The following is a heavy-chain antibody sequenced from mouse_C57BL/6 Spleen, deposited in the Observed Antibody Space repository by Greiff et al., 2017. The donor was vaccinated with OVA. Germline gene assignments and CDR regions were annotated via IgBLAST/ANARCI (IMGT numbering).Heavy chain of an antibody. CDR1: GFSLTSYA. V-gene: IGHV2-9-1*01. CDR3: ARNPLYYSNPYYYAMDY. CDR2: IWTGGGT. D-gene: IGHD2-5*01. J-gene: IGHJ4*01. Sequence: VKLEESGPGLVAPSQSLSITCTVSGFSLTSYAISWVRQPPGKGLEWLGVIWTGGGTNYNSALNSRLSISKDNSKSQVFLKMNSLQTDDTARYYCARNPLYYSNPYYYAMDYWGQGTSVTVSS.